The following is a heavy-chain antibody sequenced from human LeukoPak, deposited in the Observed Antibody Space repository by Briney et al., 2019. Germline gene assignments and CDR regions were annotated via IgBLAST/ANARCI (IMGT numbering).Heavy chain of an antibody. V-gene: IGHV3-23*01. CDR3: AKYYSSSWSHFDY. D-gene: IGHD6-13*01. J-gene: IGHJ4*02. CDR1: GFTFSSYA. Sequence: PGGSLRLSCAASGFTFSSYAMSWVRQAPGKGLEWVSAISGSGGSTYYADSVKGRFTISRDNSKSTLYLQMNSLRAEDTAVYYCAKYYSSSWSHFDYWGQGTLVTVSS. CDR2: ISGSGGST.